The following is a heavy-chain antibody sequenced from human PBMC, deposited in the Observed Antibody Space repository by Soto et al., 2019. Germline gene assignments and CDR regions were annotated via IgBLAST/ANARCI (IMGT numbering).Heavy chain of an antibody. CDR3: AKDRLWGSSDRGAPDDFEV. V-gene: IGHV4-4*02. D-gene: IGHD6-6*01. J-gene: IGHJ3*01. Sequence: PSETLSLTCTVSGGSISSRNWWSWLRQSPTKGLEWIGEIYQSGSTNYNPSLESRVTISVGKSKNQFSLELTSLTAADTAVYHCAKDRLWGSSDRGAPDDFEVRGQGTMVTVSS. CDR1: GGSISSRNW. CDR2: IYQSGST.